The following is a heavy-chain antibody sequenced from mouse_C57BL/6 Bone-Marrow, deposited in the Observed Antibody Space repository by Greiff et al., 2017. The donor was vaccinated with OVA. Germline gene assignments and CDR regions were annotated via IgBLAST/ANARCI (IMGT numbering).Heavy chain of an antibody. Sequence: EVKLVESGGGLVQPGGSLKLSCAASGFTFSDYYMYWVRQTPEKRLEWVAYISNGGGSTYYPDTVKGRFTISRDNAKNTLYLQMSRLKSGDTAMYYCARGYFDVWGTGTTVTVSS. V-gene: IGHV5-12*01. J-gene: IGHJ1*03. CDR1: GFTFSDYY. CDR3: ARGYFDV. CDR2: ISNGGGST.